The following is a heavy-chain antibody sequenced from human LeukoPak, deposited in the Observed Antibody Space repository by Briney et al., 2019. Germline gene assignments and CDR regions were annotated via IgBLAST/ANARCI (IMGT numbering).Heavy chain of an antibody. D-gene: IGHD3-22*01. Sequence: GESLKISCKGSGYSFTSYWIGWVRQMPGKGLEWMGIIYPGDSDTRYSPSFQGQVTISADKSISTAYLQWSSLKASDTAMYYCARPRDSSGYYGGFDPWGQGTLVTVSS. J-gene: IGHJ5*02. CDR3: ARPRDSSGYYGGFDP. CDR2: IYPGDSDT. V-gene: IGHV5-51*01. CDR1: GYSFTSYW.